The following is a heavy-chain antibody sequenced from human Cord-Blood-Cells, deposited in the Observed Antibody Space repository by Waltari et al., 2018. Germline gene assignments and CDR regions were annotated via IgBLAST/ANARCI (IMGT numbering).Heavy chain of an antibody. Sequence: QVQLVQSGAEVKKPGASVKVSCKDSGYTFTSYAMHWVRQAPGQRLEWMGWINAGNGNTKYSQKFQGRVTITRDTSASTAYMELSSLRSEDTAVYYCARDHKMDDFYYYYMDVWGKGTTVTVSS. J-gene: IGHJ6*03. CDR1: GYTFTSYA. CDR2: INAGNGNT. D-gene: IGHD3-3*01. V-gene: IGHV1-3*01. CDR3: ARDHKMDDFYYYYMDV.